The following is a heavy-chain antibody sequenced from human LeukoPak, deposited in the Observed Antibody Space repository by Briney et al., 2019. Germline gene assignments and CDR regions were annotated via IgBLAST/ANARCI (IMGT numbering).Heavy chain of an antibody. CDR3: ARDMAEAGRQDD. J-gene: IGHJ6*04. D-gene: IGHD5-24*01. CDR1: GGSISSYY. Sequence: SETLSLTCTVSGGSISSYYWSWIRQPPGKGLEGIGYIYYSGSTNYNPSLKSRVTISVDTSNNRFSLKLSSVTAADTAVYYCARDMAEAGRQDDWGKGTTVTVSS. V-gene: IGHV4-59*01. CDR2: IYYSGST.